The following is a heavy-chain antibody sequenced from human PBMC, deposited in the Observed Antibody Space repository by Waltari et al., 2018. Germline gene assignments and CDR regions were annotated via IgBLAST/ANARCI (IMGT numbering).Heavy chain of an antibody. CDR3: ARRGALQIFDY. V-gene: IGHV4-39*07. J-gene: IGHJ4*02. D-gene: IGHD4-4*01. Sequence: QLQLQESGPGLVKPSETLSLTCPVSGGSISSSSYYWGWIRQPPGKGLEWIGSIYYSGSTYYNPSLKSRVTISVDTSKNQFSLKLSSVTAADTAVYYCARRGALQIFDYWGQGTLVTVSS. CDR1: GGSISSSSYY. CDR2: IYYSGST.